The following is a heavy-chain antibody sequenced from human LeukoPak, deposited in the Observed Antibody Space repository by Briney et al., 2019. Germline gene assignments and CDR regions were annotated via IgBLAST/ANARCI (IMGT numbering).Heavy chain of an antibody. Sequence: SQTLSLTCTVSGGSISSGNYYWTWIRQPAGKGLEWIGRIYTSGSTNYNPSLKSRVTISVDRSKNQFSLKLSSVTAADTAVYYCARSRAYYYGSGSYLFDYWGQGTLVTVSS. V-gene: IGHV4-61*02. CDR2: IYTSGST. CDR1: GGSISSGNYY. J-gene: IGHJ4*02. D-gene: IGHD3-10*01. CDR3: ARSRAYYYGSGSYLFDY.